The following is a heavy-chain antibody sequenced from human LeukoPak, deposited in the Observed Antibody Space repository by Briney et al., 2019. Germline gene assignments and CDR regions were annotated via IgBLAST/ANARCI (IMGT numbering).Heavy chain of an antibody. CDR1: GCTFSSYA. CDR2: IIPIFGTA. CDR3: AREYSGYDRGNDY. D-gene: IGHD5-12*01. Sequence: SVKVSCKASGCTFSSYAISWVRQAPGQGLEWMGGIIPIFGTANYAQKFQGRVTITADESTSTAYMELSSLRSEDTAVYYCAREYSGYDRGNDYWGQGTLVTVSA. J-gene: IGHJ4*02. V-gene: IGHV1-69*01.